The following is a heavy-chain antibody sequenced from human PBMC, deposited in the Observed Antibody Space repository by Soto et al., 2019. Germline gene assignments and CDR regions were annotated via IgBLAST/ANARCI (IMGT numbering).Heavy chain of an antibody. CDR3: ASRSAVIAAAGPLGMDV. V-gene: IGHV3-21*01. CDR1: GFTFSSYS. Sequence: EVQLVESGGGLVKPGGSVRLSCAASGFTFSSYSMNWVRQAPGKGLEWVSSISSSSSYIYYADSVKGRFTISRDNAKNTPYLQMNSLRAEDTAVYYCASRSAVIAAAGPLGMDVWGQGTTVTVSS. CDR2: ISSSSSYI. D-gene: IGHD6-13*01. J-gene: IGHJ6*02.